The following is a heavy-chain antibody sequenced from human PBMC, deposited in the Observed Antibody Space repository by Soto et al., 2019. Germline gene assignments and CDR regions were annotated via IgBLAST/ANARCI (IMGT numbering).Heavy chain of an antibody. J-gene: IGHJ4*02. V-gene: IGHV3-23*01. CDR2: ISDTGVEI. CDR3: VQDRITIPDAHLN. D-gene: IGHD2-21*01. Sequence: QRFSSAASGFTFSAYAMSWVRQAPGKGLEWVSTISDTGVEIHYADSVRGRFSISRDNSKSTLYLQMTSLRTEDTAVYYCVQDRITIPDAHLNWGLRT. CDR1: GFTFSAYA.